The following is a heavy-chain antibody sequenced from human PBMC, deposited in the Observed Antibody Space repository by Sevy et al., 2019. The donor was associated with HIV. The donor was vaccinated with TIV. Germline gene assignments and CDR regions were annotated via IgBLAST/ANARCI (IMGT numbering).Heavy chain of an antibody. V-gene: IGHV4-61*01. CDR2: VYHTVST. CDR3: AREPYFFDKSGYYWDY. Sequence: SETLSLTCAVSGVSVSSDTYYWSWIRQPPGKGLEWIGYVYHTVSTNCSPSFKSRVTISVDTSKNQFSLRLFSVAAADTAVYYCAREPYFFDKSGYYWDYWGQGALVTVSS. D-gene: IGHD3-22*01. J-gene: IGHJ4*02. CDR1: GVSVSSDTYY.